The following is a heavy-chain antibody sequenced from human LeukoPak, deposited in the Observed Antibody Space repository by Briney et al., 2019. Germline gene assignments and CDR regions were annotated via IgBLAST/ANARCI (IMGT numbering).Heavy chain of an antibody. J-gene: IGHJ5*02. V-gene: IGHV4-59*01. CDR2: IYYSGST. CDR1: GGFNTHYY. D-gene: IGHD1-26*01. CDR3: ATIVGGSRFDP. Sequence: SETLSLTCSVSGGFNTHYYWSWIRQPPGKGLEWIGYIYYSGSTTYNPSLKSRVTISVDTSKNQFSLKLSSVTAADTAVYYCATIVGGSRFDPWGQGTLVTVSS.